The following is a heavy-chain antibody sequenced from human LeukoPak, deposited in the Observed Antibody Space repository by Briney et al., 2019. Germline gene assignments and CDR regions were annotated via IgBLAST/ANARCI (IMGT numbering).Heavy chain of an antibody. V-gene: IGHV4-4*07. CDR3: ARGATVTTEGVFDC. J-gene: IGHJ4*02. D-gene: IGHD4-17*01. CDR1: GGSISSYY. CDR2: IYTGGST. Sequence: SETLSLTCTVSGGSISSYYWSWIRQPAGKGLEWIGRIYTGGSTNYNPSLKSRVTMSVDTSKNQFSLKLSSVTAADTAVYYCARGATVTTEGVFDCWGQGTLVTVSS.